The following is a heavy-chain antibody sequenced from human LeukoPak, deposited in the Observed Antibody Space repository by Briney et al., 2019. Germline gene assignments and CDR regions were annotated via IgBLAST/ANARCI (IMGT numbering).Heavy chain of an antibody. CDR3: ARGLDSSGWCGLYYYYYMDV. J-gene: IGHJ6*03. CDR1: GYTFTSYD. Sequence: GASVKVSCKASGYTFTSYDINWVRQATGQGLEWMGWMNPNSGNTGYAQKFQGRVTMTRNTSISTAYMELSSLRSEDTAVYYCARGLDSSGWCGLYYYYYMDVWGKGTTVTISS. D-gene: IGHD6-19*01. CDR2: MNPNSGNT. V-gene: IGHV1-8*01.